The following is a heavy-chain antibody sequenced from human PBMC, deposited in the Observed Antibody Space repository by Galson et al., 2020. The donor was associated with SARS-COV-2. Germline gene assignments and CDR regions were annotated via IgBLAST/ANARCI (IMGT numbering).Heavy chain of an antibody. CDR1: GFTVSSTY. D-gene: IGHD6-19*01. CDR2: IYSGGSS. CDR3: ARDPYSSGWTNYHYYTFDV. J-gene: IGHJ6*02. V-gene: IGHV3-53*01. Sequence: GESLKISCAASGFTVSSTYMSWVRQAPGKGLEWVALIYSGGSSAYTHSVKGRFTISRDNSKNTVYLQMNSLRAEDTAVYYCARDPYSSGWTNYHYYTFDVWGQGTTVTVSS.